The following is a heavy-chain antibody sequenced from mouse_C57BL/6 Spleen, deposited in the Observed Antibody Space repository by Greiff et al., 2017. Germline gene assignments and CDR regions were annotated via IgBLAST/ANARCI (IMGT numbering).Heavy chain of an antibody. Sequence: QVQLQQPGAELVKPGASVKMSCKASGYTFTSYWITWVKQRPGQGLEWIGDIYPGSGSTNYNEKFKSKATLTVDTSSSTAYMQLSSLTSEDSAVYYWARGYSNQYYFDYWGQGTTLTVSS. V-gene: IGHV1-55*01. J-gene: IGHJ2*01. CDR2: IYPGSGST. CDR3: ARGYSNQYYFDY. CDR1: GYTFTSYW. D-gene: IGHD2-5*01.